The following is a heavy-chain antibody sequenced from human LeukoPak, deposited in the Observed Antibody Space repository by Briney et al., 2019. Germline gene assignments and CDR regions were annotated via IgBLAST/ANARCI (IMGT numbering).Heavy chain of an antibody. J-gene: IGHJ4*02. CDR2: ILWDDDK. Sequence: SGPTLVKPTQTLTLTCIVSGFSLSTSGRGVGWIRQPPGKALEWLALILWDDDKRYRPSLKNRLTITRDTSKNQVVLTMTNMDPVDTGTYYCAHSGAYCTSNSRCYDNFDSWGQGTPVTVSS. CDR1: GFSLSTSGRG. CDR3: AHSGAYCTSNSRCYDNFDS. D-gene: IGHD2-21*01. V-gene: IGHV2-5*02.